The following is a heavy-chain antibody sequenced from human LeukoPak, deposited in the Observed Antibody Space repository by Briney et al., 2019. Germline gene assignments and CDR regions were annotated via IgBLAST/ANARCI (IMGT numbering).Heavy chain of an antibody. V-gene: IGHV1-2*02. CDR2: INPNSGDT. CDR1: GYTFTDYY. CDR3: ARGPSGYHNT. J-gene: IGHJ4*02. D-gene: IGHD5-12*01. Sequence: ASVKVSCKASGYTFTDYYINWVRQAPGQGLEWMGWINPNSGDTNYAQKFQDRVTMTRDTSISTAYIELNLLRAEDTAVYYCARGPSGYHNTGGQGTLVTVSS.